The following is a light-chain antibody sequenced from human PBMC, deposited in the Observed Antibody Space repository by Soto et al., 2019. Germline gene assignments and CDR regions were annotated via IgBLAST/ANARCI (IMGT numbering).Light chain of an antibody. CDR1: TSDVGAHNY. Sequence: QSALTQPPSASGSPGQSLTISCTGTTSDVGAHNYGSWYQQHPGKAPKLMIFEVTNRPSGVPDRFSGYKSGNTDSLNVSGFQAEDEAESFCRSYGGIRHLVFGGGTKRTVL. V-gene: IGLV2-8*01. CDR3: RSYGGIRHLV. CDR2: EVT. J-gene: IGLJ3*02.